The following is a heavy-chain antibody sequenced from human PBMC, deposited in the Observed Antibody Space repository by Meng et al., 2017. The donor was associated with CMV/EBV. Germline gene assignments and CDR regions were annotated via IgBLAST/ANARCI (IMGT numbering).Heavy chain of an antibody. J-gene: IGHJ4*02. V-gene: IGHV3-7*01. CDR3: ARDGYSSSWHY. CDR2: IKQDGSEK. CDR1: GFTFSSYW. Sequence: GESLKISCAASGFTFSSYWMSWVRQAPGKGLEWVANIKQDGSEKYYVDSVKGRFTISRDNAKNSLYLQMNSLRAEDTAVYYCARDGYSSSWHYWSQGTLVTVSS. D-gene: IGHD6-6*01.